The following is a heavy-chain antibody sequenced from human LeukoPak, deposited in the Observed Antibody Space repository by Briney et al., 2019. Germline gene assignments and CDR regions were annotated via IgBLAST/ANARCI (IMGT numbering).Heavy chain of an antibody. Sequence: GGSLRLSCAASGFNFANHAMSWVRQTPGKGLEWVSAISGGGDITYYADSVRGRFTISRDNSKDTLFLQMHSLRPGDTAVYYCARVNPLGYCSSTSCYGGLDYWGQGALVTVSS. J-gene: IGHJ4*02. V-gene: IGHV3-23*01. CDR3: ARVNPLGYCSSTSCYGGLDY. D-gene: IGHD2-2*01. CDR2: ISGGGDIT. CDR1: GFNFANHA.